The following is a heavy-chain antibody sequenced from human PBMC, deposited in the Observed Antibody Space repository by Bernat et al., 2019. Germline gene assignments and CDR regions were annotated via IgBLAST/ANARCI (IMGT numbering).Heavy chain of an antibody. CDR2: TYYMSKWST. CDR3: ARGGRFDY. CDR1: GDSVSSNSAA. J-gene: IGHJ4*02. Sequence: QIQLQQSGPGLVKPSQTLSLTCAISGDSVSSNSAAWNWIRQSPSRGLEWLGRTYYMSKWSTDYAISVKSRIVINADTSKNQFSLQLNSVTPEDTAVYYCARGGRFDYWGQGTVVTVSS. V-gene: IGHV6-1*01. D-gene: IGHD1-26*01.